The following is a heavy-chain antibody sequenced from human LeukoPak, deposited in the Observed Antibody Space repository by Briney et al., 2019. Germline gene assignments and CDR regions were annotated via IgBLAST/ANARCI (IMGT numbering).Heavy chain of an antibody. CDR3: AREVRSSGYSLDY. CDR2: IYSSGST. V-gene: IGHV4-4*07. D-gene: IGHD3-22*01. CDR1: GGSISSYY. J-gene: IGHJ4*02. Sequence: SETLSLTCTVSGGSISSYYGSWVRQPAGKGLEWIGRIYSSGSTNYNPSLKSRVTMSVDTSKNQFSLKLRSVTAADTAVYYCAREVRSSGYSLDYWGQGTLVTASS.